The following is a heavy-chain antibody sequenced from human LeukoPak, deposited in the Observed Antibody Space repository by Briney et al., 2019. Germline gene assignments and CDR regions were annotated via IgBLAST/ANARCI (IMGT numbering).Heavy chain of an antibody. Sequence: SETLSLTCTVSGDSMRGFYGSWLRQPPGRGREGSGYIYDSGSNNYNRSLKSRVTISISESKKQFARTEKCGAGEDAAGYYCARVVGLTGYSSSWYSGYYYYMDVWGKGTTVTVSS. J-gene: IGHJ6*03. D-gene: IGHD6-13*01. CDR2: IYDSGSN. V-gene: IGHV4-59*08. CDR1: GDSMRGFY. CDR3: ARVVGLTGYSSSWYSGYYYYMDV.